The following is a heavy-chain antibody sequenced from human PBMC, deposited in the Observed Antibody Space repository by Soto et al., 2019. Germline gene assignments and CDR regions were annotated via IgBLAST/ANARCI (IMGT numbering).Heavy chain of an antibody. CDR2: ISFDGNNI. J-gene: IGHJ4*02. CDR1: GFTFSNSA. V-gene: IGHV3-30*04. CDR3: ATGFADDGNCFFFDY. Sequence: VQLVESGGGVVQPGGSLRLSCAASGFTFSNSAMHWVRQAPGKGLEWVSYISFDGNNIYYPDSVRGRFTISRDNYKNTLSLQLNSLSAEDTVVYYCATGFADDGNCFFFDYWGQGVVVSVSS. D-gene: IGHD2-15*01.